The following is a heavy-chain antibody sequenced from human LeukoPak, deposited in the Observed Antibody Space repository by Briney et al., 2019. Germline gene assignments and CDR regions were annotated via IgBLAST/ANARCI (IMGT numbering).Heavy chain of an antibody. CDR2: IKQDGSDK. CDR1: GFTFSSYW. D-gene: IGHD3-22*01. CDR3: ARLTSSGYPFDY. J-gene: IGHJ4*02. Sequence: PGGSLRLSCAASGFTFSSYWMSWVRQTPGKGLEWVANIKQDGSDKYYVDSVKGRFTISRDNAKNSLYLQMNSLRAEDTAVYYCARLTSSGYPFDYWGQGTLVTVSS. V-gene: IGHV3-7*01.